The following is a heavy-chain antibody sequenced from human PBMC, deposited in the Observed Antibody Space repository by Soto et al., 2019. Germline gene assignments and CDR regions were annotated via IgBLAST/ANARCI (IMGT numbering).Heavy chain of an antibody. Sequence: SETLSLTCTVSGGSISSGGYYWSWIRQHPGKGLEWIGYIYYSGSTYYNPSLKSRVTISVDTSKNQFSLKLSSVTAADTAVYYCARVDRYCLSTNCLSKWFDPWGQGTLVTVSS. CDR1: GGSISSGGYY. D-gene: IGHD2-2*01. J-gene: IGHJ5*02. CDR2: IYYSGST. CDR3: ARVDRYCLSTNCLSKWFDP. V-gene: IGHV4-31*03.